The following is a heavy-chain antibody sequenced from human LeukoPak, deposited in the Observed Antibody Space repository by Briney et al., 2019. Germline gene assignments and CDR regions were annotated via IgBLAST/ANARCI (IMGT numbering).Heavy chain of an antibody. V-gene: IGHV3-21*01. CDR1: GFTFSSYS. CDR3: ASLAGDYYDSSGYYFIDY. J-gene: IGHJ4*02. D-gene: IGHD3-22*01. Sequence: GGSLRLSCAASGFTFSSYSMNWVRQAPGKGLEWVSSISSSSSYIYYADSVKGRFTIPRDNAKNSLYLQMNSLRAEDTAVYYCASLAGDYYDSSGYYFIDYWGQGTLVTVSS. CDR2: ISSSSSYI.